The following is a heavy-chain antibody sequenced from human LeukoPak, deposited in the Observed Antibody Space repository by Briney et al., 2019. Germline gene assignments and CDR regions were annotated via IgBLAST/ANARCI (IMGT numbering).Heavy chain of an antibody. CDR2: IIPIFGTA. Sequence: SVKVSCKASGGTFSSYAISWGREAPGQGLEWMEGIIPIFGTANDAQKDQGRVTITADDSTSTAYMELSSLRSEDTAVYYCARVPRIAAAGTFLLMGVDVWGQGTTVTVSS. D-gene: IGHD6-13*01. CDR1: GGTFSSYA. CDR3: ARVPRIAAAGTFLLMGVDV. J-gene: IGHJ6*02. V-gene: IGHV1-69*13.